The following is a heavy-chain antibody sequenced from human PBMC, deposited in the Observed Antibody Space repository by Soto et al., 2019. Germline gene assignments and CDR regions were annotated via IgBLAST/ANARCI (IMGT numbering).Heavy chain of an antibody. CDR1: GGSISSSNW. CDR3: ARYPQIWYDSRAHFDY. V-gene: IGHV4-4*02. Sequence: SETLSLTCAVSGGSISSSNWWSWVRQPPGKGLEWIGEIYHSGSTNYNPSLKSRVTISVDKSKNQFSLKLSSVTAADTAVYYCARYPQIWYDSRAHFDYWGQGTLVTVSS. CDR2: IYHSGST. J-gene: IGHJ4*02. D-gene: IGHD3-22*01.